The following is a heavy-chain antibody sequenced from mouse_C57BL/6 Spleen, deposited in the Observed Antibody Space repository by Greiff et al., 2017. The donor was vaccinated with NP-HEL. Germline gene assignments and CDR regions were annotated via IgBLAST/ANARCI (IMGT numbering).Heavy chain of an antibody. J-gene: IGHJ3*01. Sequence: QVQLQQPGAELVKPGASVKLSCKASGYTFTSYWMQWVKQRPGQGLEWIGEIDPSDSYTNYNQKFKGKATLTVDTSSSTAYMQLSSLTSEDSAVYYCASGSYDYAPFAYWGQGTLVTVSA. D-gene: IGHD2-4*01. CDR3: ASGSYDYAPFAY. CDR1: GYTFTSYW. V-gene: IGHV1-50*01. CDR2: IDPSDSYT.